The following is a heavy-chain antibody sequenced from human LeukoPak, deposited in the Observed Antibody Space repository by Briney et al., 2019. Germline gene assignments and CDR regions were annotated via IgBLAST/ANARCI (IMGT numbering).Heavy chain of an antibody. CDR3: ARVPLDHYDSSGYYSDV. V-gene: IGHV3-30*04. CDR1: GFSFSTYA. D-gene: IGHD3-22*01. CDR2: ISSDGSDK. J-gene: IGHJ6*04. Sequence: GGSLRLSCAVSGFSFSTYAMNWVRQAPGKGLEWVAVISSDGSDKYYADSVKGRFTISRDISKNKVYLQMNSLGAEETVVYYCARVPLDHYDSSGYYSDVWGKGTTVTVSS.